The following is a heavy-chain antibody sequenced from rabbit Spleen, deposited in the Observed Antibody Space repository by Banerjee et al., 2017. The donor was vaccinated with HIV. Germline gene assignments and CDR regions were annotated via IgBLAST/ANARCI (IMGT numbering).Heavy chain of an antibody. CDR3: ARDAGSGDYIDVYFDL. CDR1: GFSFSSSYY. D-gene: IGHD8-1*01. V-gene: IGHV1S45*01. CDR2: IYPDGSGST. J-gene: IGHJ4*01. Sequence: QEQLVESGGDMVKPGASLTLTCTASGFSFSSSYYICWVRQAPGKGPEWIGCIYPDGSGSTAYASWAKGRFTISKTSSTTVTLQMTSLTAADTATYFCARDAGSGDYIDVYFDLWGPGTLVTVS.